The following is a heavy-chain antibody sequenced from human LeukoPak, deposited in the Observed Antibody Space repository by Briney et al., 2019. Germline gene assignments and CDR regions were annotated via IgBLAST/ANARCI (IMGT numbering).Heavy chain of an antibody. V-gene: IGHV4-59*01. Sequence: SSETLSLTCTVSGGSISSYYWSWIRQPPGKGLEWIGYIYYSGSTNYNPSLKSRVTISVDTSKNQFSLKLSSVTAADTAVYYCARDIGYSSGSFWFDPWGQGTLVTVSS. CDR3: ARDIGYSSGSFWFDP. CDR2: IYYSGST. CDR1: GGSISSYY. J-gene: IGHJ5*02. D-gene: IGHD6-19*01.